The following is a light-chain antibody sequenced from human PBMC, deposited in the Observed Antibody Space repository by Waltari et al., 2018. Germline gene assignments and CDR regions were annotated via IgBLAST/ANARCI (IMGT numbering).Light chain of an antibody. J-gene: IGLJ1*01. CDR2: EVS. Sequence: QSALTQPASVSGSPGQSITISCSGTDSDVGAYAFVSWYQQHPGKAPHLIIYEVSKLPSGISNRFSASMSGNTASLTIAGLQAEDEADYYCSSYTTSSAPGVFGTGTRVTVL. CDR3: SSYTTSSAPGV. CDR1: DSDVGAYAF. V-gene: IGLV2-14*01.